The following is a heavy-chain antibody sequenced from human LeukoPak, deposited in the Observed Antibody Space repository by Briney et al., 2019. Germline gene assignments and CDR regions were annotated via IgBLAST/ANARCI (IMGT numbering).Heavy chain of an antibody. Sequence: PGGSLRLSCAASGFTFSSYWMHWVRQPLGKGLVWVSRINGDGSRTNYADSVKGRFTVSRDNAKNTLYLQMNSLRAEDTAVYYCARVVDCSGGSCYFASGYWGQGTLVTVSS. CDR3: ARVVDCSGGSCYFASGY. J-gene: IGHJ4*02. CDR2: INGDGSRT. D-gene: IGHD2-15*01. V-gene: IGHV3-74*01. CDR1: GFTFSSYW.